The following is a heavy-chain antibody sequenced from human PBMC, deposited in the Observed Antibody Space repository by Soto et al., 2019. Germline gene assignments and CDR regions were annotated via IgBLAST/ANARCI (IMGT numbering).Heavy chain of an antibody. V-gene: IGHV4-31*03. CDR3: ASTFGYCSGGSCYSDY. J-gene: IGHJ4*02. D-gene: IGHD2-15*01. CDR2: IYYSGST. CDR1: GGCISSGGYY. Sequence: PSGTLSLTCTVSGGCISSGGYYWRWIRQHQGKGLEWIGYIYYSGSTYYNPSLKSRITISVDTSKNQFSLKLSSVTAADTAVYYCASTFGYCSGGSCYSDYWGQGTLVTVSS.